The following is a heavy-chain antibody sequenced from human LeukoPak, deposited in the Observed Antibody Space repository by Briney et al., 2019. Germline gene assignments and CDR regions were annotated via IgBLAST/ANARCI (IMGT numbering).Heavy chain of an antibody. CDR1: GGTFSSYA. J-gene: IGHJ4*02. V-gene: IGHV1-69*04. D-gene: IGHD5-12*01. Sequence: GSTVKVSCKASGGTFSSYAISWVRQAPGQGLEWMGRIIPILGIANYAQKFQGRVTITADKSTSTAYMELSSLRSEDTAVYYCARGRGFVVATLDYWGQGTLVTVSS. CDR3: ARGRGFVVATLDY. CDR2: IIPILGIA.